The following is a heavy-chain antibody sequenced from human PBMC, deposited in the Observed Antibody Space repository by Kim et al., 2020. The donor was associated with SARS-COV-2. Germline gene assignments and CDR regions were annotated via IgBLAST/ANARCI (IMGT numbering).Heavy chain of an antibody. D-gene: IGHD6-13*01. CDR3: ALWGIAAAGFDY. V-gene: IGHV5-10-1*01. CDR2: IDPSDSYT. J-gene: IGHJ4*02. CDR1: GYSFTSYW. Sequence: GESLKISCKGSGYSFTSYWISWVRQMPGKGLEWMGRIDPSDSYTNYSPSFQGHVTISADKSISTAYLQWSSLKASDTAMYYCALWGIAAAGFDYWGQGTLVTVSS.